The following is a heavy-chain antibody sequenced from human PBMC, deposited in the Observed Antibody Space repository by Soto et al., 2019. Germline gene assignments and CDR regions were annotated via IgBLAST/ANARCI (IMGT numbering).Heavy chain of an antibody. Sequence: EVQLLESGGGLVQPGGSLRLSCAASGFTFSSYAMSWVRQAPGKGLEWVSAISGSGGSTYYADSVKGRFTISRDNSKNTLYLQLNSLRAADTAVYYCANKPSHPFDWHPHASDAFDIWGQGTMVTVSS. CDR1: GFTFSSYA. V-gene: IGHV3-23*01. CDR3: ANKPSHPFDWHPHASDAFDI. D-gene: IGHD3-9*01. CDR2: ISGSGGST. J-gene: IGHJ3*02.